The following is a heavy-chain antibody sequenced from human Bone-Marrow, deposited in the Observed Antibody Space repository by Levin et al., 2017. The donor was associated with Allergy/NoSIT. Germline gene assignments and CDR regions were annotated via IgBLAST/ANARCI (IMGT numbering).Heavy chain of an antibody. V-gene: IGHV3-21*01. J-gene: IGHJ4*02. CDR1: GFTFGSYS. CDR3: ARHSPCNGRTCRPPDS. Sequence: KAGGSLRLSCAVSGFTFGSYSMDWLRQAPGKGLEWVSSISENNIYIYYADSVKGRFTISRDNARNSLYLQMNSLRVEDTAIYYCARHSPCNGRTCRPPDSWGPGTLVTVSS. D-gene: IGHD2/OR15-2a*01. CDR2: ISENNIYI.